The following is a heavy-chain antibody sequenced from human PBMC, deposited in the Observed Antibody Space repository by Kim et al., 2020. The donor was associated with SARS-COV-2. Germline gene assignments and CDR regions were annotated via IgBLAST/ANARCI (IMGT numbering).Heavy chain of an antibody. Sequence: SETLSLTCTVSGGSISSSSYYWGWIRQPPGKGLEWIGSIYYSGSTYYNPSLKSRVTISVDTSKNQFSLKLSSVTAADTAVYYCAMAMVRGPKFTTTEYFDYWGQGTLVTVSS. D-gene: IGHD3-10*01. V-gene: IGHV4-39*01. CDR3: AMAMVRGPKFTTTEYFDY. CDR2: IYYSGST. J-gene: IGHJ4*02. CDR1: GGSISSSSYY.